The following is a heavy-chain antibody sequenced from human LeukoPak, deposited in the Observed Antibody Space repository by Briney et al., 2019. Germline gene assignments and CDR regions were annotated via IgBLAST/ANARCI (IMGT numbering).Heavy chain of an antibody. CDR3: AREYTGVAGPDLHLVY. J-gene: IGHJ4*02. CDR1: GGTFSSYT. Sequence: SVKVSCKASGGTFSSYTITWVRQAPGQGLEWMGGIIPIFGTANYAQKFQGRVTITADESTRTAYMELSSLRSEDTAVYYCAREYTGVAGPDLHLVYWGQGTLVTVSS. V-gene: IGHV1-69*13. CDR2: IIPIFGTA. D-gene: IGHD6-19*01.